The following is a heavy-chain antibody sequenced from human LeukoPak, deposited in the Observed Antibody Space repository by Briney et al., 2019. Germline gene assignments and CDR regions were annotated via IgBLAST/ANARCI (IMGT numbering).Heavy chain of an antibody. CDR2: ISAYNGNT. D-gene: IGHD4-17*01. Sequence: ASVKVSCKASGYTFTRYGSSSVRQAPGQGLEWMGWISAYNGNTNYAQKLQGRVTMTTDTSTSTAYMELRSLRSDDTAVYYCARITDYDPSRYYLDYWGQGTLVTVSS. V-gene: IGHV1-18*01. CDR3: ARITDYDPSRYYLDY. CDR1: GYTFTRYG. J-gene: IGHJ4*02.